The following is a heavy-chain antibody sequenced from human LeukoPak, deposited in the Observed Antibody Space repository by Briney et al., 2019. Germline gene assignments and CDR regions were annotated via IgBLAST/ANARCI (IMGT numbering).Heavy chain of an antibody. Sequence: GGSLRLSCAASGFTFSSYTMHWVRQAPGKGLEWVSCISTSSSYIYYADSVKGRFTISSDNAKNSLYLQMNSLRAEDTAVYYCARGGSTTTMTTDFDYWGQGTLVTVSS. V-gene: IGHV3-21*01. CDR3: ARGGSTTTMTTDFDY. D-gene: IGHD4-17*01. CDR1: GFTFSSYT. CDR2: ISTSSSYI. J-gene: IGHJ4*02.